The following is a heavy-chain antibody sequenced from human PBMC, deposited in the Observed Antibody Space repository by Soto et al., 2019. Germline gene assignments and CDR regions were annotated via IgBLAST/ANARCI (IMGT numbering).Heavy chain of an antibody. CDR1: GGTFSSYA. CDR3: ARGASRDIVVVVAADVYYYGLEV. CDR2: IIPIFGTA. J-gene: IGHJ6*02. D-gene: IGHD2-15*01. V-gene: IGHV1-69*06. Sequence: SVKVSCKASGGTFSSYAISWVRQAPGQGLEWMGGIIPIFGTANYAQKFQGRVTITADKSTSTAYMELSSLRSEDTAVYYCARGASRDIVVVVAADVYYYGLEVWGQGTTVIVSS.